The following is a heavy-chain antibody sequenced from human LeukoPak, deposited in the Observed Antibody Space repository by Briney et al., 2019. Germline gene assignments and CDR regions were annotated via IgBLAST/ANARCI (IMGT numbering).Heavy chain of an antibody. Sequence: GGSLRLSCAASGFTFSDNYMSWIRQAPGKGLECVSYISNSGSTKYYADSVKGRFTVSRDNAQNSLYLQMNSVRAEDTAVYYCARGVGFGELPIDYWGQGTLVTVSS. D-gene: IGHD3-10*01. CDR2: ISNSGSTK. CDR1: GFTFSDNY. V-gene: IGHV3-11*04. CDR3: ARGVGFGELPIDY. J-gene: IGHJ4*02.